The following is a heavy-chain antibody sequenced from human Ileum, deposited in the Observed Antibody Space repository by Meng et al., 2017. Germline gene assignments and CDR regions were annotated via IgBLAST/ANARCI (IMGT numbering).Heavy chain of an antibody. CDR3: VRGLLVPNAIRTEYFPL. Sequence: QAQLQQWGAGQLKPSGTLSPSCAVSGGAFDGYYWIWIRQFPGKGLEWIGEINHSGNTNFNRSLKSRVTMSVDTSKKQFSLSLTSVTAADTAMYYCVRGLLVPNAIRTEYFPLWGQGTLVTVSS. CDR2: INHSGNT. D-gene: IGHD2-2*02. CDR1: GGAFDGYY. J-gene: IGHJ1*01. V-gene: IGHV4-34*01.